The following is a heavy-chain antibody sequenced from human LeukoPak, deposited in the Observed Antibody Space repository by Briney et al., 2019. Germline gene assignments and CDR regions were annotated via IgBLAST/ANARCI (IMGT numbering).Heavy chain of an antibody. CDR1: GGTFSSYA. D-gene: IGHD2-2*01. Sequence: GASVNVSCKASGGTFSSYAISWVRQAPGQGLEWMGGIIPIFGTANYAQKFQGRVTITADESTSTAYMELSSLRSEDTAVHYCARVPKGVGYCSSTSCYVEGYFDYWGQGTLVTVSS. CDR3: ARVPKGVGYCSSTSCYVEGYFDY. V-gene: IGHV1-69*13. J-gene: IGHJ4*02. CDR2: IIPIFGTA.